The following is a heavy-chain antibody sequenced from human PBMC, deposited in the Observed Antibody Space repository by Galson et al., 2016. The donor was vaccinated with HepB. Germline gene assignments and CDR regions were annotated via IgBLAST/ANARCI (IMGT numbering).Heavy chain of an antibody. D-gene: IGHD6-13*01. CDR3: ARDKRRGVAAGTGFDP. Sequence: TLSLTCTVSGDSIRSSSYYWSWIRQRPGKGLEWIGYIYYTATTYYNPSLKSRLNISFDTSRTHFSLNLTSVTAADTAIYYCARDKRRGVAAGTGFDPWGQGTLVTVSS. CDR1: GDSIRSSSYY. V-gene: IGHV4-31*03. CDR2: IYYTATT. J-gene: IGHJ5*02.